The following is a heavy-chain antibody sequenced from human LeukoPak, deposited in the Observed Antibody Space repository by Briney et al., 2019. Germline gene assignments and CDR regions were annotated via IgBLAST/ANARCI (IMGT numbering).Heavy chain of an antibody. V-gene: IGHV3-21*01. J-gene: IGHJ4*02. CDR3: AREVIAAAGTQ. CDR1: EFTFSMYG. CDR2: ISGSHTYI. Sequence: GGSLRLSCAASEFTFSMYGMNWVRQAPGKGLEWVSSISGSHTYIAYADSVKGRFTISRDNAKNSLYLQMNSLRADDTAVYYCAREVIAAAGTQWGQGTLVTVSS. D-gene: IGHD6-13*01.